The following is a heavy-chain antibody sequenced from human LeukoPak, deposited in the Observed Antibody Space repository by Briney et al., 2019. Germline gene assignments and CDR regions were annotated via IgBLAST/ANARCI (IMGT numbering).Heavy chain of an antibody. V-gene: IGHV1-2*02. J-gene: IGHJ3*02. CDR2: MHPNSGGT. Sequence: GSVKVSCKASGYTFTDYYMHWLRQAPGQGLEWMGWMHPNSGGTNYAQKFQGRVTMTRDTSISTAYMDLSSLRSDDTAVYYCARHTTIFGVAIIDIWGQGTMVTVSS. CDR3: ARHTTIFGVAIIDI. D-gene: IGHD3-3*01. CDR1: GYTFTDYY.